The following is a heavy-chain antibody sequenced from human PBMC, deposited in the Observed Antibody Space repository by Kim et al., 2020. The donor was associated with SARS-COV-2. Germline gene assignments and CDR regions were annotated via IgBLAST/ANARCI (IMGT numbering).Heavy chain of an antibody. CDR2: ISGGGDYP. D-gene: IGHD4-17*01. Sequence: GGSLRLSCAGSGFTFGSYPITWVRQTPGKGLEWVAVISGGGDYPSYADSVKGRFTVSRDNSKNAVYLQMDSLRAEDTAVYYCAKAFVGYYTDYDFWGPGT. CDR3: AKAFVGYYTDYDF. J-gene: IGHJ4*02. CDR1: GFTFGSYP. V-gene: IGHV3-23*01.